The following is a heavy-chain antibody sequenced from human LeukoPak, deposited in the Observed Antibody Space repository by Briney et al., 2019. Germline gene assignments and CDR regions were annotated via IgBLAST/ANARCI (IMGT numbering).Heavy chain of an antibody. CDR1: GGTFSSYA. D-gene: IGHD1-26*01. Sequence: SVKVSCTASGGTFSSYAISWVRQAPGQGLEWMGGIIPIFGTANYAQKFQGRVTITADESTSTAYMELSSLRSEDTAVYYCASWETASAYFDYWGQGTLVTVSS. V-gene: IGHV1-69*13. J-gene: IGHJ4*02. CDR3: ASWETASAYFDY. CDR2: IIPIFGTA.